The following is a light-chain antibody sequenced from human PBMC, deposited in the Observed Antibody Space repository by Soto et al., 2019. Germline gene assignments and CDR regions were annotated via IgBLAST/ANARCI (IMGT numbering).Light chain of an antibody. J-gene: IGKJ1*01. V-gene: IGKV1-5*01. CDR2: DAS. CDR1: QRMSGF. Sequence: DIQMTQSPSTLSASVGDRVTITCRASQRMSGFLAWYQQKPGKAPQLLISDASSLESGVPSRFSGGGSGTAFTLTISSLQPEDFATSSCQHYSSNSGTFGPGTKVDIK. CDR3: QHYSSNSGT.